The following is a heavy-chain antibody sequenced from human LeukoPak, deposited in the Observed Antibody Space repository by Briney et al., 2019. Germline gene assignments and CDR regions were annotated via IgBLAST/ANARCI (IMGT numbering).Heavy chain of an antibody. CDR3: ARAASVATDED. CDR2: MNPNSGNT. V-gene: IGHV1-8*01. J-gene: IGHJ4*02. CDR1: GYTFTNYN. Sequence: ASVKVSCKASGYTFTNYNINWVRQATGQGLEWMGWMNPNSGNTGYAQKFQGRVTMTRNTSISTAYMELSTLRSEDTAVYCCARAASVATDEDWGQGTLVTVSS. D-gene: IGHD5-12*01.